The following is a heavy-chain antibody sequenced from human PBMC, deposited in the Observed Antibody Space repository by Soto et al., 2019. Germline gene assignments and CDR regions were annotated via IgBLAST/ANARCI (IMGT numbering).Heavy chain of an antibody. J-gene: IGHJ5*02. CDR2: IIPIFGTA. CDR3: ARDEGYSYGTYNWFDP. V-gene: IGHV1-69*05. CDR1: GGTFSSYA. Sequence: QVQLVQSGAEVKKPGSSVKVSCKASGGTFSSYAISWVRQAPGQGLEWMGGIIPIFGTANYAQKFQGRVTITXXEXTXXAYMELSSLRSEDTAVYYCARDEGYSYGTYNWFDPWGQGTLVTVSS. D-gene: IGHD5-18*01.